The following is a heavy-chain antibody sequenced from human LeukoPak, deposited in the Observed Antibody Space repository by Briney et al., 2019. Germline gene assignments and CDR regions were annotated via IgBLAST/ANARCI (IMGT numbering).Heavy chain of an antibody. CDR2: ISYDGSNK. CDR3: AKGHYYDSSGYYYEDAFDI. J-gene: IGHJ3*02. CDR1: GFTFSSYG. V-gene: IGHV3-30*18. Sequence: GRSLRLSCAASGFTFSSYGMHWVRQAPGKGLEWVAVISYDGSNKYYADSVKGRFTISRDNSKNTLYLQMNSLRAEDTAVYYCAKGHYYDSSGYYYEDAFDIWGQGTMVTVSS. D-gene: IGHD3-22*01.